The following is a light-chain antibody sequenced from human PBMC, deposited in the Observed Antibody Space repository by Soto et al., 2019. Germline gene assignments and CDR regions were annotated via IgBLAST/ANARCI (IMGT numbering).Light chain of an antibody. CDR3: SSYTTTSTQV. J-gene: IGLJ1*01. CDR2: EVR. CDR1: NSGIGHYNY. V-gene: IGLV2-14*01. Sequence: QSVLNHPACLTGSPLQSITISCTVTNSGIGHYNYVSWYQQHPCKVPKLIISEVRNRPSGVSDRFSGSKSGNSASLTISGLQTEDEAHYYCSSYTTTSTQVFGSGPKVTVL.